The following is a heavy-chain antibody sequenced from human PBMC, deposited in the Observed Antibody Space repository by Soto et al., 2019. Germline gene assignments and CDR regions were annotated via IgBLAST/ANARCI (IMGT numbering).Heavy chain of an antibody. CDR3: VKEGVGATGVKLDY. D-gene: IGHD1-26*01. CDR2: ISSNGGST. J-gene: IGHJ4*02. Sequence: GGSLILSCSASGFTFISYAMHWVRQAPGKGLEYVSAISSNGGSTYYADSVKGRFTISRDNSKNTLYLQMSSLRAEDTAVYYCVKEGVGATGVKLDYWGQGTLVTVSS. CDR1: GFTFISYA. V-gene: IGHV3-64D*08.